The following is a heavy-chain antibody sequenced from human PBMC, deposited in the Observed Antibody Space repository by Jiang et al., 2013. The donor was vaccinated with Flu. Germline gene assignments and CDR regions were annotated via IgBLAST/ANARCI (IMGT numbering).Heavy chain of an antibody. V-gene: IGHV5-51*01. CDR3: ARRRSWELFFDS. CDR2: IYAGDSDT. Sequence: GAEVKKPGESLKISCKGSGDSFTNYWIGWVRQMPGKGLQLVGLIYAGDSDTRYNSSLRGQVTISVDKSISTAYLQWSSLKASDTAIYYCARRRSWELFFDSWGQGTLVTVSS. J-gene: IGHJ4*02. CDR1: GDSFTNYW. D-gene: IGHD6-13*01.